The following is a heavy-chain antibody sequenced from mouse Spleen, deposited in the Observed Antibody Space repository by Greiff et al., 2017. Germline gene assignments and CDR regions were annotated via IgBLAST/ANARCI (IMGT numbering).Heavy chain of an antibody. V-gene: IGHV1-50*01. J-gene: IGHJ2*01. CDR1: GYTFTSYW. CDR3: AREKETGDY. CDR2: IDPSDSYT. Sequence: QVQLQQPGAELVKPGASVKLSCKASGYTFTSYWMQWVKQRPGQGLEWIGEIDPSDSYTNYNQKFKGKATLTVDTSSSTAYMQLSSLTYEDSAVYYCAREKETGDYWGQGTTLTVSS. D-gene: IGHD4-1*01.